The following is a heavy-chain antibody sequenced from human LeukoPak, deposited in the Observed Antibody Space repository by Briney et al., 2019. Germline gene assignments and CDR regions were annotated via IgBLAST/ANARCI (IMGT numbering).Heavy chain of an antibody. CDR1: GYTFTSYG. CDR2: ISAYNGNT. D-gene: IGHD1-26*01. Sequence: ASVKVSCKASGYTFTSYGISWVRQAPGQGLEWKGWISAYNGNTNYAQKLQGRVTMTTDTSTSTAYMELRSLRSDDTAVYYCARDGQTFRSGSYSDPFDYWGQGTLVTVSS. V-gene: IGHV1-18*01. J-gene: IGHJ4*02. CDR3: ARDGQTFRSGSYSDPFDY.